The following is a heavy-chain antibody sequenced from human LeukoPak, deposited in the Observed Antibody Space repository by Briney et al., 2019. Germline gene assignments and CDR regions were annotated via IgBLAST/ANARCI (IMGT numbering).Heavy chain of an antibody. V-gene: IGHV4-59*08. D-gene: IGHD3-9*01. J-gene: IGHJ5*02. CDR2: IYYSGTT. CDR3: ATSLRYFDWNH. CDR1: GGPISTYY. Sequence: SETLSLTCTVSGGPISTYYWSWIRQPPGKGLEWIGYIYYSGTTNYNPSLKSRVTISVDTSKNQFSLKLSSVTAADTAVYYCATSLRYFDWNHWGQGTLVTVSS.